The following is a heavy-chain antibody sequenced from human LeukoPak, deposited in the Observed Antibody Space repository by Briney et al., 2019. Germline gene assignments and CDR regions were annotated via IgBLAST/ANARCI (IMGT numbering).Heavy chain of an antibody. CDR3: ARMDMDIVMVTNYLDH. Sequence: ASVKISCKASGYTFTSHYMHWVRQAPGQGLEWMGVIHPSGSSTNYAQKFQGRVTMTKDTSTSTVYIELNSLRSEDTAVYYCARMDMDIVMVTNYLDHWGQGTLVTVSS. V-gene: IGHV1-46*01. CDR1: GYTFTSHY. J-gene: IGHJ4*02. D-gene: IGHD5-18*01. CDR2: IHPSGSST.